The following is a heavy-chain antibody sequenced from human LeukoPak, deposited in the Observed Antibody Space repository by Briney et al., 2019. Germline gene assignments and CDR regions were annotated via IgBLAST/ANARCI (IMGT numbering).Heavy chain of an antibody. CDR2: ISSSGSTI. V-gene: IGHV3-48*03. CDR3: AREPGEGHFDY. Sequence: GGSLRLSCAASGFTFSSYEMNWVRQAPGKGLEWVSYISSSGSTIYYADSVKGRFTISRDNAKNSLYLQMNSLRAEDTAVYYCAREPGEGHFDYWGQGTLVTVSS. CDR1: GFTFSSYE. D-gene: IGHD7-27*01. J-gene: IGHJ4*02.